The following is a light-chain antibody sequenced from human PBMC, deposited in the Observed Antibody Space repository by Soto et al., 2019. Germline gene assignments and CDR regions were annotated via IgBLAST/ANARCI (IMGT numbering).Light chain of an antibody. CDR3: CSYAGSSTLV. V-gene: IGLV2-23*01. Sequence: QSVLTQPASVSGSPGQSITISCTGTSSDVGSYNLVSWYQQHPGKAPKLMIYEGSKRPSGVSNRFSGSKSGNTASLTISGLHAEDEADYYCCSYAGSSTLVFGGGTKLTVL. CDR1: SSDVGSYNL. J-gene: IGLJ2*01. CDR2: EGS.